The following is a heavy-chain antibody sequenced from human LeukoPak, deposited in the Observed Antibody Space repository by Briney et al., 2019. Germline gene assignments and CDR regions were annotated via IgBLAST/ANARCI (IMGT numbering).Heavy chain of an antibody. V-gene: IGHV3-74*01. CDR2: KSSDGSNT. CDR3: SRGRGPYGWFDP. CDR1: GFDLSAYW. Sequence: GGSLRLSCAASGFDLSAYWMHWVRQVPGKGLVWVSRKSSDGSNTNYADSVKGRFTVSRDNAKNTLYLQMNSLRVEDTAVYYCSRGRGPYGWFDPWGQGTLVTVSS. J-gene: IGHJ5*02. D-gene: IGHD3-10*01.